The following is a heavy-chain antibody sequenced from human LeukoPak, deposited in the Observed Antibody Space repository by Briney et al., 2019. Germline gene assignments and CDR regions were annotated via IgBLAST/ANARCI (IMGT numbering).Heavy chain of an antibody. CDR2: ISWNSGSI. CDR1: GFTFDDYA. D-gene: IGHD3-10*01. Sequence: PGRSLRLSCAASGFTFDDYAMHWVRQAPGKGLEWVSGISWNSGSIGYADSVKGRFTTSRDNAKNSLYLQMNSLRAEDTALYYCAKDRVTYYGSGAADYWGQGTLVTVSS. CDR3: AKDRVTYYGSGAADY. V-gene: IGHV3-9*01. J-gene: IGHJ4*02.